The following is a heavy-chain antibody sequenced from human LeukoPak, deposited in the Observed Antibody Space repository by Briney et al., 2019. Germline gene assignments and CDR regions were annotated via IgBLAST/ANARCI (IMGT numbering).Heavy chain of an antibody. CDR3: ARDRGGSYSFGY. D-gene: IGHD1-26*01. Sequence: PGGSLRVSCAASGFTVSSNYMSWVRPAPGKGLEWVSVIYGGGSTYYADSVRGRFTISRDNSKNTVYLQMNSLRADDTAVYYCARDRGGSYSFGYWGQGTLVTVSS. CDR2: IYGGGST. J-gene: IGHJ4*02. CDR1: GFTVSSNY. V-gene: IGHV3-66*01.